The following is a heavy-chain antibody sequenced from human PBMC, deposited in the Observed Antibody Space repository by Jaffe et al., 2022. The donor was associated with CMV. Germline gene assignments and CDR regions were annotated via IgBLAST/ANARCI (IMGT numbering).Heavy chain of an antibody. CDR1: GFTFSSYS. CDR3: ARAITAYSSSWYY. D-gene: IGHD6-13*01. J-gene: IGHJ4*02. Sequence: EVQLVESGGGLVKPGGSLRLSCAASGFTFSSYSMNWVRQAPGKGLEWVSSISSSSSYIYYADSVKGRFTISRDNAKNSLYLQMNSLRAEDTAVYYCARAITAYSSSWYYWGQGTLVTVSS. V-gene: IGHV3-21*01. CDR2: ISSSSSYI.